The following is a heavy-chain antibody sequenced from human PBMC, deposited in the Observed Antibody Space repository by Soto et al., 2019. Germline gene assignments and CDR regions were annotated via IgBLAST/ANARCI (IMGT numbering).Heavy chain of an antibody. D-gene: IGHD5-12*01. CDR2: IIPVFPTT. CDR1: GGTFNDYA. Sequence: QVQLVQSGAEVKKPGSSVKVSCKASGGTFNDYAFSWVRQAPGQGLEWMGGIIPVFPTTNYAQKFQGRVTITADGSTNTVYMELSSLRSADTAVYYCASGGWPGLGYNLRLDNWGQPTLVTVSS. V-gene: IGHV1-69*01. CDR3: ASGGWPGLGYNLRLDN. J-gene: IGHJ4*02.